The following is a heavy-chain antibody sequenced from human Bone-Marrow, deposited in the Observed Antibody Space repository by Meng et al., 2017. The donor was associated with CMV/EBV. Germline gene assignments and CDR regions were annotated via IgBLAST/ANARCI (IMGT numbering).Heavy chain of an antibody. J-gene: IGHJ5*02. D-gene: IGHD6-13*01. Sequence: RSSYYWGWIRQPPGKGLEWIGSIYSSGSTYYDPSLKSRVTISVDTSKNQFSLKLSSVTAADTAVYYCARQGIAAAGTTPPYNWFDPWGQGTLVTVSS. CDR3: ARQGIAAAGTTPPYNWFDP. CDR1: RSSYY. V-gene: IGHV4-39*01. CDR2: IYSSGST.